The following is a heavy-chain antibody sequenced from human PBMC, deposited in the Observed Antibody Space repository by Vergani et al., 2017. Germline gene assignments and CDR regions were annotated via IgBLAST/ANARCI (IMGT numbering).Heavy chain of an antibody. J-gene: IGHJ3*02. V-gene: IGHV1-2*02. CDR3: ARGFHYYDSSGYYFAGDDAFDI. CDR2: INPNSGGT. CDR1: GYTFTGYY. D-gene: IGHD3-22*01. Sequence: QVQLVQSGAEVKKPGASVKVSCKASGYTFTGYYMHWVRQAPGQGLEWMGWINPNSGGTNYAQKFQGRVTMTRDTSISTAYMELSRLRSDDTAVYYCARGFHYYDSSGYYFAGDDAFDIWGQGTTVTVSS.